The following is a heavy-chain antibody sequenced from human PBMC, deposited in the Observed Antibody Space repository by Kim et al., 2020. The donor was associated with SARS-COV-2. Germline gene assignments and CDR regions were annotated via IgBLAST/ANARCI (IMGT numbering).Heavy chain of an antibody. CDR3: ARGRGMRGMDY. V-gene: IGHV4-34*01. Sequence: TNYNPSLKSRVTISVDTSKNQFSLKLSSVTAADTAVYYCARGRGMRGMDYWGQGTLVTVSS. J-gene: IGHJ4*02. CDR2: T. D-gene: IGHD2-8*01.